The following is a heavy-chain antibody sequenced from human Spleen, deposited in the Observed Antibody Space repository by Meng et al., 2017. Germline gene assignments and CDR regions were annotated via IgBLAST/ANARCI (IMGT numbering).Heavy chain of an antibody. J-gene: IGHJ4*02. D-gene: IGHD3-10*01. Sequence: GGSLRLSCAASGFSFSSYAMNWVRQAPGKGLEWVSVISTSAGSTYYADSVKGRFAISRHNSKNTLYLQMNSLRAEDTALYYCAKYSYGLGDYLDYWGQGALVTVSS. CDR1: GFSFSSYA. CDR3: AKYSYGLGDYLDY. CDR2: ISTSAGST. V-gene: IGHV3-23*01.